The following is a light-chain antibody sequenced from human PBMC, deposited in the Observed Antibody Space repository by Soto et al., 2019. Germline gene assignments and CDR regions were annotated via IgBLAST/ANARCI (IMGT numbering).Light chain of an antibody. Sequence: EIQMTQYPSSLSASVGDRFAITCRASQSIDTYLNWYQQKPGTAPKLLIYAASSLQSGVPSRFSGSGSGTEFTLTISSLQPEDFAVYYCHQYDNWWTFGQGTKVDIK. CDR2: AAS. CDR1: QSIDTY. J-gene: IGKJ1*01. CDR3: HQYDNWWT. V-gene: IGKV1-39*01.